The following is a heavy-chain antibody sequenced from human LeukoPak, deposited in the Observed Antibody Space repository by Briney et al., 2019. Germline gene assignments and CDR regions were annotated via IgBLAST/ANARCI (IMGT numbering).Heavy chain of an antibody. CDR2: IYSGGST. CDR1: GFTFSSYS. J-gene: IGHJ4*02. CDR3: AKERYSSSWYYRGDFDY. Sequence: GGSLRLSCAASGFTFSSYSMNWVRQAPGKGLEWVSVIYSGGSTYYADSVKGRFTISRDNSKNTLYLQMNSLRAEDTAVYYCAKERYSSSWYYRGDFDYWGQGTLVTVSS. D-gene: IGHD6-13*01. V-gene: IGHV3-66*01.